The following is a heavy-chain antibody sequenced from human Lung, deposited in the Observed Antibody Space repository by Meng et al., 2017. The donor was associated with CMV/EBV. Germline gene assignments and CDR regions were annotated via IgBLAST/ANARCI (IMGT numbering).Heavy chain of an antibody. CDR3: AKVVRLGYCSSTSCPARSYYYYGMDV. CDR1: GITFSSYG. CDR2: IRYDGSNK. V-gene: IGHV3-30*02. J-gene: IGHJ6*02. D-gene: IGHD2-2*01. Sequence: SCAASGITFSSYGMHWVRQAPGKGLEWVAFIRYDGSNKYYADSVKGRFTISRDNSKNTLYLQMNSLRSEDTAVYYCAKVVRLGYCSSTSCPARSYYYYGMDVWXQGTXVTVSS.